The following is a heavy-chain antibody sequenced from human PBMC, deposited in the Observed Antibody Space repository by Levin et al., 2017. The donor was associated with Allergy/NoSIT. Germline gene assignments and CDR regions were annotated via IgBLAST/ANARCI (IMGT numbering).Heavy chain of an antibody. V-gene: IGHV4-34*01. J-gene: IGHJ4*02. CDR1: GGSFSGYY. Sequence: SETLSLTCAVYGGSFSGYYWSWIRQPPGKGLEWIGEINHSGSTNYNPSLKSRVTISVDTSKNQFSLKLSSVTAADTAVYYCARGFSRDGYVCYFDYWGQGTLVTVSS. CDR3: ARGFSRDGYVCYFDY. D-gene: IGHD5-24*01. CDR2: INHSGST.